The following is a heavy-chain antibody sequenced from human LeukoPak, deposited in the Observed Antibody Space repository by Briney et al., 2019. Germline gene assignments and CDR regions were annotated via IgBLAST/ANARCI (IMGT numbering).Heavy chain of an antibody. CDR1: GYTFTSYG. Sequence: GASVKVSCKASGYTFTSYGISWVRQAPGQGLEWMGWINPNSGGTNYAQKFQGRVTMTRDTSISTAYMELSRLRSDDTAVYYCASLSSWLGLNDFDYWGQGTLVTVSS. CDR2: INPNSGGT. V-gene: IGHV1-2*02. D-gene: IGHD6-13*01. J-gene: IGHJ4*02. CDR3: ASLSSWLGLNDFDY.